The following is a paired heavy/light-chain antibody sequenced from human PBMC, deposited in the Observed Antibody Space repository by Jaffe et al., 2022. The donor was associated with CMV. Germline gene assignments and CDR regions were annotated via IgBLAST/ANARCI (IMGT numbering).Light chain of an antibody. CDR3: MQTTQFPIT. CDR2: KIS. Sequence: DIVMTQTPPSSPVTLGQPASISCRSSQSLVHSDGNTYLSWLQQRPGQPPRLLIYKISNRFSGVPDRFSGSGAGTDFTLKISRVEAEDVGVYYCMQTTQFPITFGPGIKVDIK. CDR1: QSLVHSDGNTY. J-gene: IGKJ3*01. V-gene: IGKV2-24*01.
Heavy chain of an antibody. D-gene: IGHD6-19*01. J-gene: IGHJ4*02. CDR2: TKKKAYSYNT. CDR1: GFSLSDYN. V-gene: IGHV3-72*01. CDR3: VRAVAGFFEN. Sequence: EVQLVESGGGLVQPGGSLRLSCAASGFSLSDYNMDWVRQAPGQGLEWVGRTKKKAYSYNTEYAASVKGRFSISRDDSENSLYLQMNSLKTEDTAVYYCVRAVAGFFENWGQGTLVTVSS.